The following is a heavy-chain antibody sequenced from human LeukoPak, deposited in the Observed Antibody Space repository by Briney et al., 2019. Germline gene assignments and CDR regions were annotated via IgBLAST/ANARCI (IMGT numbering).Heavy chain of an antibody. CDR2: INHSGST. V-gene: IGHV4-34*01. J-gene: IGHJ4*01. Sequence: SETLSLTCSVYGGSFSGYCWSWIRQPPGKGLEWIGEINHSGSTNYNPSLKTRVTISLDRSKDQFSLKLTSVTAADPAVYYCTRGKPETVFDSWGRGTLVTVSS. CDR3: TRGKPETVFDS. CDR1: GGSFSGYC.